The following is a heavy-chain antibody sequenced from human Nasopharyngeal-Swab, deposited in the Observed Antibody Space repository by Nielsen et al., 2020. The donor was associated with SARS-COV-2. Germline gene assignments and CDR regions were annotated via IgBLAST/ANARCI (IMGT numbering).Heavy chain of an antibody. D-gene: IGHD4-17*01. CDR2: ISYDGSNK. CDR1: GFTFSSYG. V-gene: IGHV3-30*03. CDR3: ARGDTVTILTHFDY. Sequence: GESLKISCAASGFTFSSYGMHWVRQAPGKGLEWVAVISYDGSNKYYADSVKGRFTISRDNSRNTLYLQMNSLRAEDTAVYYCARGDTVTILTHFDYWGQEPWSPSPQ. J-gene: IGHJ4*01.